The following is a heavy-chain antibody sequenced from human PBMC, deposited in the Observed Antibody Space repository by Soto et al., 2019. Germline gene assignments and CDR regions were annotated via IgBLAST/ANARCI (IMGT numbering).Heavy chain of an antibody. Sequence: QVQLVQSGAEVKKPGSSVKVSCKASGGTFSSYTISWVRQAPGQGLEWMGRIIPILGIANYAQKFQGRVTXXAXKXXSPAYMEMSSLGHEETDVYYWARAGVGALGHAFDIWGQGTMVTVSS. V-gene: IGHV1-69*02. CDR1: GGTFSSYT. CDR3: ARAGVGALGHAFDI. J-gene: IGHJ3*02. D-gene: IGHD1-26*01. CDR2: IIPILGIA.